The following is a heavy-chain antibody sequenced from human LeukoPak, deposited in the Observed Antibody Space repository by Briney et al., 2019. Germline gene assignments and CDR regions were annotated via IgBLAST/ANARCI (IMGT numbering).Heavy chain of an antibody. D-gene: IGHD6-19*01. CDR1: GFTISSHG. CDR2: ISYDGNSK. Sequence: GTPLRLSCAVSGFTISSHGMHWVRQAPGKGLEWVAMISYDGNSKYYGDSVKGRFTISRDNSKNTLYLQMDSLRTEDTAVYYCAKDWGSSGWYNYFDPWGQGTLVTVSS. J-gene: IGHJ5*02. V-gene: IGHV3-30*18. CDR3: AKDWGSSGWYNYFDP.